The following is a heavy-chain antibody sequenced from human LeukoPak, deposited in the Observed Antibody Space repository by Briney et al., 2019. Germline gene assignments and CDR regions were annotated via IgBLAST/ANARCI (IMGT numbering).Heavy chain of an antibody. V-gene: IGHV4-34*01. CDR3: ARRASHSRVTMVRGVIVAANNHHFDY. CDR2: INHSGTT. CDR1: RGSFSGYY. D-gene: IGHD3-10*01. J-gene: IGHJ4*02. Sequence: PSETLSLTCAVYRGSFSGYYWSWLRQPPGKGLEWIGEINHSGTTNYNPSLKSRVTISVDTSKNQFSLKLSSVTAADTAVYYCARRASHSRVTMVRGVIVAANNHHFDYWGQGTLVTVSS.